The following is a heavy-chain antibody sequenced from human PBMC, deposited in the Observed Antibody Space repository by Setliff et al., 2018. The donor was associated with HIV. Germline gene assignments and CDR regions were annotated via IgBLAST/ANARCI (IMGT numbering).Heavy chain of an antibody. CDR1: GGSISSGSYY. D-gene: IGHD6-19*01. CDR2: IYTSGST. J-gene: IGHJ6*03. Sequence: PSETLSLTCTVSGGSISSGSYYWSWIRQPAGKGLEWIGHIYTSGSTNYNPSLKSRVTISVDTSKNQFSLKLSSVTAADTAVYYCAGGVVALAGKYYYYYMDVWGKGTTVTVSS. V-gene: IGHV4-61*09. CDR3: AGGVVALAGKYYYYYMDV.